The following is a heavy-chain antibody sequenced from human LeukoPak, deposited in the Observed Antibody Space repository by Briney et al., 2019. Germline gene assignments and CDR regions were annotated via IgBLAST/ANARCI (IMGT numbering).Heavy chain of an antibody. CDR1: GATVSSYA. J-gene: IGHJ6*03. D-gene: IGHD1-26*01. V-gene: IGHV1-69*06. Sequence: GASVKLSCKASGATVSSYAISWVRHAPGQGLEWVGGMIPIFGTANYAQKFQGRVTITADKSTSTAYMELSSLRSEDTAVYYCARGPIIVGAETDHYYMDVWGKGTTVTVSS. CDR2: MIPIFGTA. CDR3: ARGPIIVGAETDHYYMDV.